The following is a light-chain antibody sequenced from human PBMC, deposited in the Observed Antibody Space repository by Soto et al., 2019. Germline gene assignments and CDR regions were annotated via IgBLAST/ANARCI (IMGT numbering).Light chain of an antibody. J-gene: IGLJ2*01. Sequence: QSVLTQSSSASASLGSSVKLTCTLSRGHSSYIIAWHQQQPGKAPRYLMKLEGSGSYNKGSGVPDRFSGSSSGADRYLTISKLQFEDEADYYCETWDINTHVVFGGGTKLTVL. CDR3: ETWDINTHVV. V-gene: IGLV4-60*02. CDR1: RGHSSYI. CDR2: LEGSGSY.